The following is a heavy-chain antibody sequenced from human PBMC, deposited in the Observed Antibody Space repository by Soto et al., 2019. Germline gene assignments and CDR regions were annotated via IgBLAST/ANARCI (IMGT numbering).Heavy chain of an antibody. D-gene: IGHD4-17*01. Sequence: GESLKISCAASGFTFSSYAMSWVRQAPGKGLEWVSAISGSGGSTYYADSVKGRFTISRDNSKNTLYLQMNSRRAEDTACFYCAKVYGDLTPYWYFDLWGRGTLVTVSS. CDR2: ISGSGGST. J-gene: IGHJ2*01. CDR3: AKVYGDLTPYWYFDL. CDR1: GFTFSSYA. V-gene: IGHV3-23*01.